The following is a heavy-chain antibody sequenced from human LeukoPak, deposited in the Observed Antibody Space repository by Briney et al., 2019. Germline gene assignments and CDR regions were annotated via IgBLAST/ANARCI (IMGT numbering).Heavy chain of an antibody. J-gene: IGHJ4*02. CDR2: IGGSGGTT. CDR1: GFIFSNYG. D-gene: IGHD1-26*01. Sequence: PGGTLRLSCAASGFIFSNYGMSWVRQAPGKGLEWVSAIGGSGGTTYYADSMKGRFTISRDNSKNTLYLQMNSLRAEDTAVYYCAKDRVGATLYFDYWGQGTLVTVSS. V-gene: IGHV3-23*01. CDR3: AKDRVGATLYFDY.